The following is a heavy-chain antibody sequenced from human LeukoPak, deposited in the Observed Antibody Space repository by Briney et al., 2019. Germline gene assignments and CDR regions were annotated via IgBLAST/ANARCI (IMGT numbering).Heavy chain of an antibody. CDR2: IYYSGST. Sequence: SETLSLTCTVSGGSISSGGYYWSWIRQHPGKGLEWIGYIYYSGSTYYNPSLKSRVTISIDTSKNQSSLKLSSVTAADTAVYYCARAGYDSSGYSTYYFDYWGQGTLVTVSS. CDR1: GGSISSGGYY. CDR3: ARAGYDSSGYSTYYFDY. D-gene: IGHD3-22*01. J-gene: IGHJ4*02. V-gene: IGHV4-31*03.